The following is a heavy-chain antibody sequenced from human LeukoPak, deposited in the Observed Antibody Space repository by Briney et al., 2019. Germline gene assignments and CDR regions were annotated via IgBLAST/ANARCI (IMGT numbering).Heavy chain of an antibody. CDR3: ARAEKAVTGTLDS. J-gene: IGHJ4*02. D-gene: IGHD6-19*01. CDR2: MYNRGST. Sequence: SETLSLTCTVSGDSISNYYWSWIRQSPGQELEWIGYMYNRGSTIYNPSLKSRVTISTDTSKNQFSLRLTSVTAADTAVYYCARAEKAVTGTLDSWGQGTLITVSS. CDR1: GDSISNYY. V-gene: IGHV4-59*01.